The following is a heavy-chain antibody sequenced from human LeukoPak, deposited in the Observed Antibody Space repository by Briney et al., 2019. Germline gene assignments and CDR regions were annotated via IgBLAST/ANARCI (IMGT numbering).Heavy chain of an antibody. CDR2: ISGSGGGT. J-gene: IGHJ4*02. Sequence: GGSLRLSCVASGFTFGTYAMNWVRQAPGKGLEWVSGISGSGGGTYYGDSVKGRFTISRDNSKNTVYLQMDTLRAEDTAVYYCAKGGGSGSYYIFDFWGQGTLVTVSS. CDR3: AKGGGSGSYYIFDF. V-gene: IGHV3-23*01. CDR1: GFTFGTYA. D-gene: IGHD3-10*01.